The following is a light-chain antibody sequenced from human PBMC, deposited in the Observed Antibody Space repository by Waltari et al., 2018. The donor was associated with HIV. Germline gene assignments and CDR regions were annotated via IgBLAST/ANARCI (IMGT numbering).Light chain of an antibody. CDR2: RND. V-gene: IGLV1-47*01. Sequence: QSVLTQPPSASGTLGQRVTISCPGSNSTVESKSVYWYQQVPGTAPKQLNYRNDQRRSGVPDRFSASKSGASASLSISGLRSEDEADYYCVAWDDSLSGFAFGTGTKVTVL. J-gene: IGLJ1*01. CDR3: VAWDDSLSGFA. CDR1: NSTVESKS.